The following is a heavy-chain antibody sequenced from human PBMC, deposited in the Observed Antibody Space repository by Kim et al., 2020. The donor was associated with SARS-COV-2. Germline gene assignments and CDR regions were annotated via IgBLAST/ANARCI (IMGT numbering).Heavy chain of an antibody. CDR1: GYTFTGYY. J-gene: IGHJ4*02. D-gene: IGHD3-16*02. CDR3: ASGPYIWGSYRQGRFDY. CDR2: INPNSGGT. Sequence: ASVKVSCKASGYTFTGYYMHWVRQAPGQGLEWMGRINPNSGGTNYAQKFQGRVTMTRDTSISTAYMELSRLRSDDTAVYYCASGPYIWGSYRQGRFDYWGQGTLVTVSS. V-gene: IGHV1-2*06.